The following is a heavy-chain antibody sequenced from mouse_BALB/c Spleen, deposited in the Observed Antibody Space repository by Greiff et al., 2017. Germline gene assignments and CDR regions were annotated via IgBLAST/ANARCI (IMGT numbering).Heavy chain of an antibody. CDR2: IYPYNGGT. CDR1: GYTFTDYN. D-gene: IGHD1-1*01. V-gene: IGHV1S29*02. J-gene: IGHJ2*01. Sequence: EVQLQQSGPELVKPGASVKISCKASGYTFTDYNMHWVKQSHGKSLEWIGYIYPYNGGTGYNQKFKSKATLTVDNSSSTAYMEIRSLTSEDSAVYYCARSPATGSSSPFDYWGQGTTLTVSS. CDR3: ARSPATGSSSPFDY.